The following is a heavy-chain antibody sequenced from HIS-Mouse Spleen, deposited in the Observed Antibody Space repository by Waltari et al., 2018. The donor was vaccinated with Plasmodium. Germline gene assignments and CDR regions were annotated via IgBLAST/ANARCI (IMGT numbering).Heavy chain of an antibody. J-gene: IGHJ4*02. CDR3: ARGNSGYSSSWYLFDY. CDR2: IYSGGST. D-gene: IGHD6-13*01. V-gene: IGHV3-53*02. Sequence: EVQLVETGGGLIQPGGSLRLSRDAFVFPVRSPSRRWVLRDPGKGLEWVSVIYSGGSTDYADSVKGRFTISRDNSKNTLYLQMNSLRAEDTAVYYCARGNSGYSSSWYLFDYWGQGTLVTVSS. CDR1: VFPVRSPS.